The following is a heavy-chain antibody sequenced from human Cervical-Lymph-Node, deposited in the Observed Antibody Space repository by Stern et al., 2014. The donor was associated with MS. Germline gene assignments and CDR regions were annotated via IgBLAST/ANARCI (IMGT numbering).Heavy chain of an antibody. V-gene: IGHV1-46*01. D-gene: IGHD6-19*01. CDR2: INPSGGST. J-gene: IGHJ6*02. CDR1: GYTFTYYY. Sequence: QVQLLQPGAEVKKPGASVKVSCKASGYTFTYYYMHWVRQAPGQGLAWMGIINPSGGSTSYARKFQGRVTMTRDTSTSTVYMELRSLRSEDTAVYYCAREVAGHRLGMMDVWGQGTTVTVSS. CDR3: AREVAGHRLGMMDV.